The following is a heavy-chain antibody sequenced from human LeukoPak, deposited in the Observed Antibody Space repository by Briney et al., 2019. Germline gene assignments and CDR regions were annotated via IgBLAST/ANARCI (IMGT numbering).Heavy chain of an antibody. V-gene: IGHV3-74*01. CDR2: IKSDGSNT. CDR3: ARGGYYGSGRYYFDS. Sequence: GGSLRLSCAASGFTFSSYGMSWVRQAPGKGLVWVSRIKSDGSNTNYADSVKGRFTISRDNAKNTLHLQMNSLRAEDTAVYYCARGGYYGSGRYYFDSWGQGTLVTVSS. D-gene: IGHD3-3*01. CDR1: GFTFSSYG. J-gene: IGHJ4*02.